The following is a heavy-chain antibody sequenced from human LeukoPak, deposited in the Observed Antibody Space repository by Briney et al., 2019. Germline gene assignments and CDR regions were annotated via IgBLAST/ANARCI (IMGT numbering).Heavy chain of an antibody. D-gene: IGHD4-23*01. CDR2: MNPNSGNT. V-gene: IGHV1-8*01. CDR1: GYTFTTYD. CDR3: ARGPNKSDGGNSGSAWFDP. J-gene: IGHJ5*02. Sequence: AASVKVSCKASGYTFTTYDINWVRQATGQGLEWMGWMNPNSGNTGYAQKFQGRVTMTRNTPISTAYMELSSLRSEDTAVYYCARGPNKSDGGNSGSAWFDPWGQGTPVTVSS.